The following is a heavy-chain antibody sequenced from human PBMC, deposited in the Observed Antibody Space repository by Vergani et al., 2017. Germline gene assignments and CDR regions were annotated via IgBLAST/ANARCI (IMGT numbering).Heavy chain of an antibody. CDR2: INPNSGGT. Sequence: QVQLVQSGAEVKKPGASVKVSCKASGYTFTGYYMHWVRQAPGQGLEWMGWINPNSGGTNYAQQFQGRVTMTRDTSISTAYMELSRLRSDATAVYYCARSPVRVRPHYGMDVWGQGTTVTVSS. V-gene: IGHV1-2*02. J-gene: IGHJ6*02. CDR1: GYTFTGYY. D-gene: IGHD3-10*01. CDR3: ARSPVRVRPHYGMDV.